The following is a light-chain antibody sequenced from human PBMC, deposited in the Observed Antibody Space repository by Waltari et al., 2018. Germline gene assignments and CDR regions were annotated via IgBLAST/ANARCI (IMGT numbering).Light chain of an antibody. V-gene: IGKV2-40*01. CDR2: GGS. Sequence: DIVMTQTPLSLPITPGEPASISCRSSQSLLHSNGNTYLHWYLQNPGQSPQLLIYGGSNKASGVPDRFSGSGSGTDFTLKISKVEAEDVGVYYCVQAIAFPVTFGGGTKVEIK. J-gene: IGKJ4*01. CDR1: QSLLHSNGNTY. CDR3: VQAIAFPVT.